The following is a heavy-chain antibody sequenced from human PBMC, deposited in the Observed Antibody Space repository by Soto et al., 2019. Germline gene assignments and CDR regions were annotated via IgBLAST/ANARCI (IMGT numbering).Heavy chain of an antibody. CDR2: IYFTGNT. J-gene: IGHJ4*02. CDR3: ARPRYYYDSGTYSDAHPADY. D-gene: IGHD3-22*01. V-gene: IGHV4-61*01. Sequence: LSLTCTVSGASVSIGNYYWSWIRQPPGKGLEWIGSIYFTGNTNYNPSLKSRLTMSIDTSRNLFSLRLGSVTAADTAVYYCARPRYYYDSGTYSDAHPADYWGLGTLVTVSS. CDR1: GASVSIGNYY.